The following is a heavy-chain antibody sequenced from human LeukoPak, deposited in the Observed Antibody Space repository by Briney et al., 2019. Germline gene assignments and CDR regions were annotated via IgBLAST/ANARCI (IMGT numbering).Heavy chain of an antibody. Sequence: GGTLRLSCAASGFMFRSYSMNWVRQAPGKGLEWVSFMSSSISYIFYADSVKGRFTISRDNAKKSLSLQVNSLRAEDTAVYYCARDRGEDYYGSGNYLRAFDIWGQGTMVTVSS. J-gene: IGHJ3*02. CDR1: GFMFRSYS. CDR3: ARDRGEDYYGSGNYLRAFDI. CDR2: MSSSISYI. V-gene: IGHV3-21*01. D-gene: IGHD3-10*01.